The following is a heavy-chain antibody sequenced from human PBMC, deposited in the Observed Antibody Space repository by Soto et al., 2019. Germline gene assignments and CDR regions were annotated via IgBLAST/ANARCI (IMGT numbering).Heavy chain of an antibody. V-gene: IGHV3-74*01. D-gene: IGHD2-15*01. Sequence: HPGGSLRLSCAASGFPFTAYWMHWVRQAPGKGLEWVSRINRDGTTTSYADSMQGRFTISRDNAKNTLSLQMNSLRAEDTAVYYCARVGQGRWHFDSWGQGTLVTVSS. CDR2: INRDGTTT. CDR3: ARVGQGRWHFDS. CDR1: GFPFTAYW. J-gene: IGHJ4*02.